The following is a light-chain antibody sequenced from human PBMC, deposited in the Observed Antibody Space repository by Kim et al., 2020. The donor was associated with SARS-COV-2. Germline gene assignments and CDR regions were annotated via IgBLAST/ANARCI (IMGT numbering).Light chain of an antibody. CDR3: AAWDDSLNSWV. J-gene: IGLJ3*02. CDR1: SSNIGGTT. Sequence: QTVVTQPPSASGTPGQRVTISCSGSSSNIGGTTVNWFQQFPGTAPRVLIYTTDQRPSGVPDRFSGSKSGTSASLAISRLQSEDEADYYCAAWDDSLNSWVFGGGTQLTVL. V-gene: IGLV1-44*01. CDR2: TTD.